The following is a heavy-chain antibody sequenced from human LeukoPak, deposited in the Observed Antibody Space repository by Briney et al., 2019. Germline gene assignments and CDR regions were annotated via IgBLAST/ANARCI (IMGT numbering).Heavy chain of an antibody. D-gene: IGHD6-13*01. Sequence: GGSLRLSCAASGFTFSSYAMSWVRQAPGKGLEWVSAISGSGGSTYYADSVKGRFTISRDNSKNTLYLQMNSLRAEDTAVYYCVKNGDSSSWYVEFFDYWGQGTLVTVSS. J-gene: IGHJ4*02. CDR2: ISGSGGST. CDR3: VKNGDSSSWYVEFFDY. V-gene: IGHV3-23*01. CDR1: GFTFSSYA.